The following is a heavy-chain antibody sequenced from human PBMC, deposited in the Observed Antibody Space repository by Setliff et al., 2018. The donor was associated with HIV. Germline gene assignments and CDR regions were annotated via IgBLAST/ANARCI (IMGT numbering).Heavy chain of an antibody. CDR2: ISSTSSYI. CDR3: ARGYYDSRGYYYPFDY. V-gene: IGHV3-21*01. D-gene: IGHD3-22*01. J-gene: IGHJ4*02. CDR1: GFTVSSNY. Sequence: GGSLRLSCAASGFTVSSNYMNWVRQASGKGLEWVSSISSTSSYIYYADSVKGRFTISRDNAKNSLYLQMNSLRAEDTAVYYCARGYYDSRGYYYPFDYWGQGTLVTVSS.